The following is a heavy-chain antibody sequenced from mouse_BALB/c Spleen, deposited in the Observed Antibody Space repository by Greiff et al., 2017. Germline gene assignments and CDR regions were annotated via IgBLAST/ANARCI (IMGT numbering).Heavy chain of an antibody. CDR2: INPSNGRT. D-gene: IGHD1-1*01. J-gene: IGHJ4*01. CDR1: GYTFTSYW. V-gene: IGHV1S81*02. CDR3: ARGITTVVAYYYAMDY. Sequence: QVQLQQPGAELVKPGASVKLSCKASGYTFTSYWMHWVKQRPGQGLEWIGEINPSNGRTNYNEKFKSKATLTVDKSSSTAYMQLSSLTSEDSAVYYCARGITTVVAYYYAMDYWGQGTSVTVSS.